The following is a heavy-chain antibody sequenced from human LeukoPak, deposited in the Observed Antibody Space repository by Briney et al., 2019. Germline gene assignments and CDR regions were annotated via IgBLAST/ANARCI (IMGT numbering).Heavy chain of an antibody. D-gene: IGHD3-3*01. CDR2: IYYSGST. J-gene: IGHJ4*02. CDR1: GGSISSSSYY. CDR3: ARDDFGKDY. V-gene: IGHV4-39*01. Sequence: PSETLSLTCTVSGGSISSSSYYWGWIRQPPGEGLEWIGSIYYSGSTYYNPSLKSRVTISVDTSKNQFSLKLSSVTAADTAVYYCARDDFGKDYWGQGTLVTVS.